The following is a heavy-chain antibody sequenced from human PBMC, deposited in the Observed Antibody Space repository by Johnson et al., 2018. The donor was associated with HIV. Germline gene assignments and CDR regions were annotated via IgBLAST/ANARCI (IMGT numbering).Heavy chain of an antibody. D-gene: IGHD2-21*02. V-gene: IGHV3-30-3*01. J-gene: IGHJ3*02. CDR1: GFTLSSYA. CDR3: ARDRRTIVVVTATGGAFDI. CDR2: ISYDGSNK. Sequence: QVQLVESGGGVVQPGRSLRLSCAASGFTLSSYAMHWVRQAPGKGLEWVAVISYDGSNKYYADSVKGRFTISRDKSKNTLYLQMNSLRAEDTAVYYCARDRRTIVVVTATGGAFDIWGQGTMVTVSS.